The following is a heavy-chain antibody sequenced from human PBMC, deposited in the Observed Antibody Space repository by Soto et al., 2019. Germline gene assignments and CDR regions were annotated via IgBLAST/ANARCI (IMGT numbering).Heavy chain of an antibody. V-gene: IGHV4-39*07. J-gene: IGHJ5*02. D-gene: IGHD3-16*01. CDR1: GGSISSSSYY. CDR2: IYYSGST. Sequence: PSETLSLTCTVSGGSISSSSYYWGWIRQPPGKGLEWIGSIYYSGSTYYNPSLKSRVTISVDTSKNQFSLKLSSVTAADTAVYDCARVVCFYDMATNEFDPWGQGTLLTVSS. CDR3: ARVVCFYDMATNEFDP.